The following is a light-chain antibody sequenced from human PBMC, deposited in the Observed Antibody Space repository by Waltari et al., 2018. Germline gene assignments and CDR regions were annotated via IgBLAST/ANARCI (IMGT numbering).Light chain of an antibody. CDR3: QSYDTSLRAVI. Sequence: QSVLTQPPSVSGAPGQRVILSCSGANSNLGADFDVHWYQHIPGTSPKPLIYRNTNRPSGVPDRFSGSKSGTSASLAITGLQPEDEADYYCQSYDTSLRAVIFGGGTKLTVL. J-gene: IGLJ2*01. CDR1: NSNLGADFD. CDR2: RNT. V-gene: IGLV1-40*01.